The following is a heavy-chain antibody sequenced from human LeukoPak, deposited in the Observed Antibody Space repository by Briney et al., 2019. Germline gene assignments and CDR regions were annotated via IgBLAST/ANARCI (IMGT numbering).Heavy chain of an antibody. J-gene: IGHJ5*02. CDR1: GYTLTELS. D-gene: IGHD3-9*01. CDR2: FDPEDGET. CDR3: ARVPPPSLDWLSSFDP. V-gene: IGHV1-24*01. Sequence: ASVKVSCKVSGYTLTELSMHWVRQAPGKGLEWMGGFDPEDGETIYAQKFQGRVTMTEDTSTDTAYMELSRLRSDDTAVYYCARVPPPSLDWLSSFDPWGQGTLVPVSS.